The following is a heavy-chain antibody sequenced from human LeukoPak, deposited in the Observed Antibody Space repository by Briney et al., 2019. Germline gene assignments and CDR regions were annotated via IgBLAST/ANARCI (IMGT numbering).Heavy chain of an antibody. D-gene: IGHD6-13*01. Sequence: SETLSLTCTDSGGSISSYYWSWIRQPPGKGLEWIGYIHYSGSTNYNPSLKSRVTISADTSKKQFSLNLRSVTASDTAVYYCARYIGAPGFTHFDYWGQGNLVTVSS. J-gene: IGHJ4*02. CDR1: GGSISSYY. CDR2: IHYSGST. V-gene: IGHV4-59*01. CDR3: ARYIGAPGFTHFDY.